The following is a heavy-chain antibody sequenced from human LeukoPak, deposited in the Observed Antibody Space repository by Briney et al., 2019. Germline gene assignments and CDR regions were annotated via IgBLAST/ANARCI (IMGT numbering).Heavy chain of an antibody. J-gene: IGHJ4*02. CDR3: ARDRLLCSGGSCYSIAFDY. D-gene: IGHD2-15*01. CDR1: GGTFSSYA. V-gene: IGHV1-69*04. Sequence: ASVKVSCKASGGTFSSYAISWVRQAPGQGLEWRGRIIPILGIANYAQKFQGRVTITADKSTSTAYLELSSLRSEDTAVYYCARDRLLCSGGSCYSIAFDYWGQGTLVTVSS. CDR2: IIPILGIA.